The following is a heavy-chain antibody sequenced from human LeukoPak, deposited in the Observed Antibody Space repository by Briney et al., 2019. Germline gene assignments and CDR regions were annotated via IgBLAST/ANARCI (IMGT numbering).Heavy chain of an antibody. Sequence: ASLRLSCKASGYTFTSYDINWVRQAPGKGLDWMSCMNGNSCNTYYAHTFKGRVTITRNNSISSAYLELSSLRSEDTAVYYCARGHGSSIYYYYYMDVWGKGTTVTVSS. CDR1: GYTFTSYD. V-gene: IGHV1-8*01. J-gene: IGHJ6*03. CDR3: ARGHGSSIYYYYYMDV. CDR2: MNGNSCNT. D-gene: IGHD6-6*01.